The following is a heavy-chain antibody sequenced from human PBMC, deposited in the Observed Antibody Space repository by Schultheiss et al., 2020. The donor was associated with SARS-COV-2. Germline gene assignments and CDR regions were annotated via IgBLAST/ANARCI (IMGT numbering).Heavy chain of an antibody. CDR1: GGSISSGSYY. Sequence: SCTVSGGSISSGSYYWSWIRQPAGKGLEWIGRIYTSGSTYYNPSLKSRVTISVDTSKNQFSLKLSSVTAADTAVYYCARLPAAAGTGFYYWGQGTLVTVSS. J-gene: IGHJ4*02. CDR2: IYTSGST. D-gene: IGHD6-13*01. V-gene: IGHV4-61*02. CDR3: ARLPAAAGTGFYY.